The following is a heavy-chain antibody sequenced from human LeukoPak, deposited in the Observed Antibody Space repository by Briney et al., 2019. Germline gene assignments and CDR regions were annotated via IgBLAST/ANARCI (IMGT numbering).Heavy chain of an antibody. CDR2: SYYSRST. D-gene: IGHD3-16*01. Sequence: PSETLSLTCAVSGGSISSSSYCWGWIRPPPGKGLEGIVSSYYSRSTYYNPSLKSRVTISVDTSQKQFSLKPRSAPAADTALYYCARHPIGSGGTHWFDPWGQGTLVTVSS. V-gene: IGHV4-39*01. J-gene: IGHJ5*02. CDR1: GGSISSSSYC. CDR3: ARHPIGSGGTHWFDP.